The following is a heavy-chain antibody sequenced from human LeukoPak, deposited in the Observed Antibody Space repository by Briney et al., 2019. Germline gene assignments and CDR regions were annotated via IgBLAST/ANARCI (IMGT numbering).Heavy chain of an antibody. CDR3: ARGIFALDY. CDR2: ISSYNANT. J-gene: IGHJ4*02. CDR1: GYTFTNYG. V-gene: IGHV1-18*01. D-gene: IGHD3-3*02. Sequence: ASVKVSCKTSGYTFTNYGITWVRQAPGQGLEWMGWISSYNANTKYAEKFQGRISMTTGTSTSTAYMELTSLRSDDTAVHYCARGIFALDYWGQGTLVTVSS.